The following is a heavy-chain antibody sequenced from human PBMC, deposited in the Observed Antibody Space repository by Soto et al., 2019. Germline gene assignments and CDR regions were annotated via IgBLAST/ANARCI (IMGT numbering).Heavy chain of an antibody. CDR2: IIPILGIA. D-gene: IGHD1-1*01. CDR3: ARDMPRYNLNDVLG. CDR1: GGTFRSYT. Sequence: QVQLVQSGAEVKKPGSSVKVSCKASGGTFRSYTISWVRQAPGQGLEWMGRIIPILGIANYAQKFQGRVTITADKSTSTAYMEQSSLRSEDTAVYYCARDMPRYNLNDVLGWGQGTLVTVSS. V-gene: IGHV1-69*08. J-gene: IGHJ4*02.